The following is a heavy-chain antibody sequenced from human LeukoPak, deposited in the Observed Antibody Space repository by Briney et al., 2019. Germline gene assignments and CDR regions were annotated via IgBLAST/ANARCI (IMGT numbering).Heavy chain of an antibody. CDR1: GGSIGSSPYF. V-gene: IGHV4-39*02. J-gene: IGHJ4*02. D-gene: IGHD2-15*01. CDR2: IYYSGDT. Sequence: AETLSLTCTVSGGSIGSSPYFWGWIRQPPGKGREWIGTIYYSGDTYYSSTLKSRVTRSVHTSKNHFSMRLSSVTAADTAVYYCARRGGSRFFDHWGQGTLVTVSS. CDR3: ARRGGSRFFDH.